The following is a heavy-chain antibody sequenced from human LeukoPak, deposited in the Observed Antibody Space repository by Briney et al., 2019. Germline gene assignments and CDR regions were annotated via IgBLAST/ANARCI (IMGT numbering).Heavy chain of an antibody. Sequence: GALRLSCAASGFTFSSYAMHWVRQAPGKGLEWVAVISYDGSNKYYADSVKGRFTISRDNSKNTPYLQMNSLRAEDTAVYYCARGPRYSSSHFDYWGQGTLVTVSS. CDR2: ISYDGSNK. CDR1: GFTFSSYA. CDR3: ARGPRYSSSHFDY. D-gene: IGHD6-13*01. J-gene: IGHJ4*02. V-gene: IGHV3-30-3*01.